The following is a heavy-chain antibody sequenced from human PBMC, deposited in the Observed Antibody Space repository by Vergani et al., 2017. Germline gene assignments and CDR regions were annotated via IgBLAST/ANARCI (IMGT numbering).Heavy chain of an antibody. Sequence: QVQLQESGPGLVKPSQTLSLPCTVSGGSISSGSYYWSWIRQPAGKGLEWIGRIYTSGSTNYNPSLKSRVTISVDTSKNQFSLKLSSVTAADTAVYYCARAVVVVAAAGKYFDYWGQGTLVTVSS. D-gene: IGHD2-15*01. V-gene: IGHV4-61*02. J-gene: IGHJ4*02. CDR1: GGSISSGSYY. CDR3: ARAVVVVAAAGKYFDY. CDR2: IYTSGST.